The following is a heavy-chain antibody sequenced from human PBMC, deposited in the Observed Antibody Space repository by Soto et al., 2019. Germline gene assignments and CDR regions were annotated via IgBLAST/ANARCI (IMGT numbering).Heavy chain of an antibody. V-gene: IGHV1-18*01. CDR3: ARESTFGGVIWGDS. D-gene: IGHD3-16*01. CDR1: GYTFTSYG. J-gene: IGHJ4*02. CDR2: ISAYNGNT. Sequence: QLVQSGAEVKKPGASVKVSCKASGYTFTSYGINWVRQAPGQGLEWMGWISAYNGNTNYAQKLQGRVTMTTDTSTSIAYMALRSLRSDETAVYYCARESTFGGVIWGDSWGQGTLVTVSS.